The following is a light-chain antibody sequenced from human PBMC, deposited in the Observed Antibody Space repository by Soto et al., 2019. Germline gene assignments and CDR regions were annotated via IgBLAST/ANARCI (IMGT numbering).Light chain of an antibody. CDR2: DAS. Sequence: DIQMTQSPSTLSASVVDRVTITCRASQNINAWFAWYQQKPGKAPKLLISDASNLESGVSSRFSGSGDGTEFTPTISSLQPDDFATYYCQQYHTYYTFGQGTKVEIK. J-gene: IGKJ2*01. CDR1: QNINAW. CDR3: QQYHTYYT. V-gene: IGKV1-5*01.